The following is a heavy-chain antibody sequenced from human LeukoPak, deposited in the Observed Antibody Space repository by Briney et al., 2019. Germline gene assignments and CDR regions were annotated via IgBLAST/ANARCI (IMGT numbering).Heavy chain of an antibody. V-gene: IGHV1-46*01. CDR1: VYTFTSYY. Sequence: ASVTVSCKASVYTFTSYYMHWVRQAPRQGLERMGVINASVGSSSYAQKCQGRVTMTRDTSTSTVYMELSSLRSEDTAVYYCARDLRRNIFGELYYYGMDVWGQGTTVTVSS. CDR3: ARDLRRNIFGELYYYGMDV. CDR2: INASVGSS. J-gene: IGHJ6*02. D-gene: IGHD3-3*01.